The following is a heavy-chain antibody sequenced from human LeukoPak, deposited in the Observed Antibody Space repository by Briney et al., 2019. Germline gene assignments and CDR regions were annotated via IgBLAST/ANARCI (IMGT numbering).Heavy chain of an antibody. J-gene: IGHJ5*02. CDR3: ARIRGGWDSSSWYAFSWFDP. Sequence: SETLSLTCAVYGGSFSGYYWSWIRQPTGKGLEWIGEINHSGSTNYNPSLKSRVTISVDTSKNQFSPKLSSVTAADTAVYYCARIRGGWDSSSWYAFSWFDPWGQGTLVTVSS. V-gene: IGHV4-34*01. D-gene: IGHD6-13*01. CDR2: INHSGST. CDR1: GGSFSGYY.